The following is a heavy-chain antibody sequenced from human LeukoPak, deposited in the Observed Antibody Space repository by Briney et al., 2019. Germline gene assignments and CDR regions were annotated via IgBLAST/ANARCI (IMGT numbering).Heavy chain of an antibody. CDR2: INHSGST. CDR3: ARGLGYCSGGSCYRYNWFDP. V-gene: IGHV4-39*07. D-gene: IGHD2-15*01. J-gene: IGHJ5*02. Sequence: PSETLSLTCTVSGGSISSSSYYWGWIRQPPGKGLEWIGEINHSGSTNYNPSLKSRVTISVDTSKNQFSLKLSSVTAADTAVYYCARGLGYCSGGSCYRYNWFDPWGQGTLVTVSS. CDR1: GGSISSSSYY.